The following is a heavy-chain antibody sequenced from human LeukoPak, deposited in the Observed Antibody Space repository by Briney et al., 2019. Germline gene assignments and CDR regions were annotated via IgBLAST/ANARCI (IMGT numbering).Heavy chain of an antibody. CDR2: ISGSGGST. J-gene: IGHJ4*02. CDR3: AKDSSGGFWSGYFHFDY. Sequence: SGGSLRLSCAASGFTFSSYAMSWVRQAPGKGLEWVSAISGSGGSTYYADSVKGRFTISRDNSKNTLYLQMNSLRAEDTAVYYCAKDSSGGFWSGYFHFDYWGQGTLVTVSS. CDR1: GFTFSSYA. D-gene: IGHD3-3*01. V-gene: IGHV3-23*01.